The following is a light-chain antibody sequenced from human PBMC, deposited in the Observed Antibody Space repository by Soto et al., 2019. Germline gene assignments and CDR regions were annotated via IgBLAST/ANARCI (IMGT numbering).Light chain of an antibody. Sequence: QSVLTQPPSVSEAPRQRVTISCSGSRSNIGNNGVNWYQHLPGKAPKLIMYFDDLLPSGVSDRFSGSKSGTSASLAISGLQSEDEADYYCQSYDSSLTHVGGVIFGGGTKLTVL. J-gene: IGLJ2*01. CDR1: RSNIGNNG. CDR2: FDD. V-gene: IGLV1-36*01. CDR3: QSYDSSLTHVGGVI.